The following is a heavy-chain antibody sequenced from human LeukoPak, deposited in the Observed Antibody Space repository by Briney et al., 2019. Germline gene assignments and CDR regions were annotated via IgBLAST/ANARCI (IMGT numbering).Heavy chain of an antibody. CDR3: ARDTEGCFDY. CDR2: IKQDGSEK. Sequence: GGSLRLSCAASGFTFSSYAMSWVRQAPGKGLEWVANIKQDGSEKYYVESVKGRFTISRDNAKNSLYLQMNSLRAEDTAVYYCARDTEGCFDYWGQGTLVTVSS. V-gene: IGHV3-7*01. CDR1: GFTFSSYA. J-gene: IGHJ4*02.